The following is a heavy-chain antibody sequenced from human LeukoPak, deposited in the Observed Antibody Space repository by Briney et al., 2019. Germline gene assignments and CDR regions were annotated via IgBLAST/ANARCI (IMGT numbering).Heavy chain of an antibody. CDR3: ARDIGSGQQLPQGDWFDP. D-gene: IGHD6-13*01. CDR1: GDSISSSSYF. CDR2: IYYTGST. V-gene: IGHV4-39*07. J-gene: IGHJ5*02. Sequence: SETLSLTCSVSGDSISSSSYFWGWIRQAPRKGLEWIGSIYYTGSTFYNPSLKSRVTISVDTSKNQFSLKLSSVTAADTAVYYCARDIGSGQQLPQGDWFDPWGQGTLVTVSS.